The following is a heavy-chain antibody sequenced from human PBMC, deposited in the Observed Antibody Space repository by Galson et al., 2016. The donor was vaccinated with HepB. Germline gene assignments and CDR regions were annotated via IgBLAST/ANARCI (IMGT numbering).Heavy chain of an antibody. CDR1: GFTFRSHA. D-gene: IGHD3-22*01. Sequence: SLRLSCAASGFTFRSHAMSRVRQAPGRGLEWVSSITDGSTSTFYADSVKGRFTMSRDNSKNTLYLQMNSLRAEDTAIYYCARDPASFYYDSRFHPHDYWGQGTLVTVSS. CDR2: ITDGSTST. V-gene: IGHV3-23*01. J-gene: IGHJ4*02. CDR3: ARDPASFYYDSRFHPHDY.